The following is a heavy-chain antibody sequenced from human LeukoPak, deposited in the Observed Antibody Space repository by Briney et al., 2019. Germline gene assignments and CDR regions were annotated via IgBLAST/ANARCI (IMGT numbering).Heavy chain of an antibody. CDR3: ARHQRHYDIDH. V-gene: IGHV4-59*08. CDR2: IYYSGST. Sequence: SETLSLTCTVSGGSISSYYWSWIRQPPGKGLEWIGYIYYSGSTNYNPSLKSRVTISVDTSKNQFSLKLSSVTAADTAVYYCARHQRHYDIDHWGQGTLVTVSS. J-gene: IGHJ4*02. CDR1: GGSISSYY. D-gene: IGHD3-22*01.